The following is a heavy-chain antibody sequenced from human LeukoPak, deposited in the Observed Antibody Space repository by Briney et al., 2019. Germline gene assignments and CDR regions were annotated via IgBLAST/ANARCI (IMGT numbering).Heavy chain of an antibody. V-gene: IGHV4-28*03. CDR3: ARVWFGGYAMDV. D-gene: IGHD3-10*01. Sequence: PSETMSLTCVVYGYSISSSNWWGWIRQPPGKGLEWLGYIYYSGNTYYNPSLKSRVTMSVDTSKNQFSLKLSSVTAVDTAVYYCARVWFGGYAMDVWGQGTTITVSS. CDR1: GYSISSSNW. J-gene: IGHJ6*02. CDR2: IYYSGNT.